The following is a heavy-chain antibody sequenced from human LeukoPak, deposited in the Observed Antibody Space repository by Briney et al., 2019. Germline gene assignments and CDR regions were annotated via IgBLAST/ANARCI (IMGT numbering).Heavy chain of an antibody. Sequence: GASVKVSCKASGYTFTSYDINRVRQATGQGLEWMGWMNPNSGNTGYAQKFQGRVTMTRNTSISTAYMELSSLRSEDTAVYYCARSPIIAVALRGVFDYWGQGTLVTVSS. V-gene: IGHV1-8*01. CDR2: MNPNSGNT. CDR3: ARSPIIAVALRGVFDY. J-gene: IGHJ4*02. CDR1: GYTFTSYD. D-gene: IGHD6-19*01.